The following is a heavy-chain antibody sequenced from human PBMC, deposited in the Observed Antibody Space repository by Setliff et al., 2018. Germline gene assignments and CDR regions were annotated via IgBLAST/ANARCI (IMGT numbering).Heavy chain of an antibody. V-gene: IGHV4-59*01. Sequence: SETLSLTCTVSGGSISGDYWNWIRQSPGKGLEWIGNLYYTGSANFNPSLKSRVTMSIGTSKNQFSLKLSSVTAADTAVYYCARGPPGYYYYMNVWGQGTTVTISS. CDR1: GGSISGDY. CDR2: LYYTGSA. CDR3: ARGPPGYYYYMNV. J-gene: IGHJ6*03.